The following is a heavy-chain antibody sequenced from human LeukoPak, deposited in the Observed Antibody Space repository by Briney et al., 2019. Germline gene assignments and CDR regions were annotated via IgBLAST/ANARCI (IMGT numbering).Heavy chain of an antibody. CDR3: ARIAWSGNWFDP. V-gene: IGHV4-59*01. CDR1: GFTFSSYA. CDR2: IYYSGST. Sequence: PGGSLRLSCAASGFTFSSYAMSWIRQPPGKGLEWIGYIYYSGSTNYNPSLKSRVTISVDTSKNQFSLKLSSVTAADTAVYYCARIAWSGNWFDPWGQGTLVTVSS. J-gene: IGHJ5*02. D-gene: IGHD3-10*01.